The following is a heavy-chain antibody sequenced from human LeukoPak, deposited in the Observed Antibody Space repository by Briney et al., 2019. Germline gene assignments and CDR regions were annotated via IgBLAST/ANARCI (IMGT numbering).Heavy chain of an antibody. CDR2: IFWDGEE. D-gene: IGHD3-22*01. J-gene: IGHJ4*02. V-gene: IGHV2-5*02. CDR1: GFSLTTSGLA. Sequence: SGPTLVNPTQTLTLTCTFSGFSLTTSGLAVGWIRQPPGKALEWLALIFWDGEERYSPSLKSRLTISKDTSRNQVVLTMTSMDPVDTATYYCAHRGFVYEASSYYYPYFDYWGQGALVTVSS. CDR3: AHRGFVYEASSYYYPYFDY.